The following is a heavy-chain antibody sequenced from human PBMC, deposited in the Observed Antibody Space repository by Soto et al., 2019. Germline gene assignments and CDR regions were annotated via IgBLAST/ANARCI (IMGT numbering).Heavy chain of an antibody. V-gene: IGHV3-53*01. D-gene: IGHD3-3*01. Sequence: GGSLRLSCAASGFTFSSYSMHWVRQAPGKGLEWVSVIYSGGSTYYADSVKGRFTISRDNSKNTLYLQMNSLRAEDTASFYCARDIRYYDFWSGPTDYYYGMDVWGQGT. CDR1: GFTFSSYS. CDR2: IYSGGST. CDR3: ARDIRYYDFWSGPTDYYYGMDV. J-gene: IGHJ6*02.